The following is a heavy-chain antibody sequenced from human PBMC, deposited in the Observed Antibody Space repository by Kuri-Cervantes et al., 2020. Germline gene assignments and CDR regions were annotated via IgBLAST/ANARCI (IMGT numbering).Heavy chain of an antibody. Sequence: ESLKISCAVYGGSFSGYYWSWIRQPPGKGLEWIGEINHSGSTNYNPSLKSRVTISVDTSKNQFSLKLSSVTAADTAVYYCARGPRRSTFDYWGQGTLVTVSS. CDR2: INHSGST. D-gene: IGHD2-15*01. CDR3: ARGPRRSTFDY. V-gene: IGHV4-34*01. J-gene: IGHJ4*02. CDR1: GGSFSGYY.